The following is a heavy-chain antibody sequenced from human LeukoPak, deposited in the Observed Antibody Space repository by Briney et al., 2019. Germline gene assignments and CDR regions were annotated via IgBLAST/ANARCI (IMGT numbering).Heavy chain of an antibody. CDR1: GGPFIIFA. CDR3: ARGNWNYGIDYYYYYMDV. V-gene: IGHV1-18*01. D-gene: IGHD1-7*01. J-gene: IGHJ6*03. Sequence: ASVKVSCKASGGPFIIFALSWVRHAPGQGLEWMGRIIAYNGDTNYAQKLQGRVTMTIDISTSTTYMELRSLRSDDTAVSYCARGNWNYGIDYYYYYMDVWGKGTTVTVSS. CDR2: IIAYNGDT.